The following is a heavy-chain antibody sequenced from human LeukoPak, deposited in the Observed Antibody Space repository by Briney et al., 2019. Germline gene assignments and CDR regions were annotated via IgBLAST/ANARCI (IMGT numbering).Heavy chain of an antibody. CDR1: GFTFSSYE. D-gene: IGHD3-3*01. CDR2: ISSSGSTI. Sequence: GGSQRLSCAASGFTFSSYEMNWVRQAPGKGLEWVSYISSSGSTIYYADSVKGRFTISRDNAKNSLYLQMNSLRAEDTAVYYCARILYYDFWSGYSYYYGMDVWGQGTTVTVSS. CDR3: ARILYYDFWSGYSYYYGMDV. V-gene: IGHV3-48*03. J-gene: IGHJ6*02.